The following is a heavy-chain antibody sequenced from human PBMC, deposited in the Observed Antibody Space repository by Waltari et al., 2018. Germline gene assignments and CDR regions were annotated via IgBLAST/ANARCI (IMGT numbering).Heavy chain of an antibody. CDR3: ARDFLTVTTPHNWFDP. V-gene: IGHV4-38-2*02. D-gene: IGHD4-17*01. Sequence: QVQLQESGPGLVKPSETLSLTCAVSGYSISIGYSWGWIRQPPGKGLEWIGSIYHSGGNYYKPAVKRRGTISLETSKNKCALKLIAGTAADTAVDYGARDFLTVTTPHNWFDPWGQGTLVTVSS. CDR1: GYSISIGYS. CDR2: IYHSGGN. J-gene: IGHJ5*02.